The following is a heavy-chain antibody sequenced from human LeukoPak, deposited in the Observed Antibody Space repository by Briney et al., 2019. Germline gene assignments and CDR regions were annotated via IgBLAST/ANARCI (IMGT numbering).Heavy chain of an antibody. J-gene: IGHJ4*02. D-gene: IGHD3-10*01. CDR1: GYIFTDYY. Sequence: ASVKVSCKASGYIFTDYYMHWVRQAPGQELGWMGRINPNSGGTDYAQKFQGRVTMTRDTSISTAYTELSSLRSDDTAVYYCARVSGLWFGELPFDYWGQGTLVTVSS. V-gene: IGHV1/OR15-1*01. CDR3: ARVSGLWFGELPFDY. CDR2: INPNSGGT.